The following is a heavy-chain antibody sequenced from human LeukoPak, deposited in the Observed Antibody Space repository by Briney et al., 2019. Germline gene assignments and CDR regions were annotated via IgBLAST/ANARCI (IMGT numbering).Heavy chain of an antibody. V-gene: IGHV4-30-2*01. Sequence: SETLSLTCAVSGGSIGSGGYSWSWIRQPPGKGLEWIGYIYHSGSTYYNPSLKSRVTISVDRSKNQFSLKLSSVTAADTAFYYCARAPGDYGWFDPWGQGTLVTVSS. D-gene: IGHD4-17*01. CDR1: GGSIGSGGYS. CDR2: IYHSGST. CDR3: ARAPGDYGWFDP. J-gene: IGHJ5*02.